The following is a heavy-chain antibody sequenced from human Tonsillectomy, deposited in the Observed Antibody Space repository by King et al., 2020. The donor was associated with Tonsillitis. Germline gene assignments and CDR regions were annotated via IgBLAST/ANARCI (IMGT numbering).Heavy chain of an antibody. J-gene: IGHJ4*02. CDR1: GFTFSSYS. V-gene: IGHV3-21*01. Sequence: VQLVESGGGLVKPGGSLRLSCAASGFTFSSYSMNWVRQAPEKGLEWVSSISSGSSYIYYADSVKGRFTISIDNANNSLYLQMNSLRAEDTAVYYCARDQQLIRWGQGTLVTVSS. D-gene: IGHD6-13*01. CDR2: ISSGSSYI. CDR3: ARDQQLIR.